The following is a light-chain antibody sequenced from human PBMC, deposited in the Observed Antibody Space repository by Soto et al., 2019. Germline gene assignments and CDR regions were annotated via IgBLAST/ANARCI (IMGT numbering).Light chain of an antibody. Sequence: EIVMTQSPATLSVSPGERATLSCRAGQGVTTNFAWYQQKPGQAPSLLIYGAFTRATGIPARFSGTGSGTEFTLTISSLQSEDFALYYCQQYNDWPLTFGQGTKVDIK. V-gene: IGKV3-15*01. CDR2: GAF. J-gene: IGKJ1*01. CDR1: QGVTTN. CDR3: QQYNDWPLT.